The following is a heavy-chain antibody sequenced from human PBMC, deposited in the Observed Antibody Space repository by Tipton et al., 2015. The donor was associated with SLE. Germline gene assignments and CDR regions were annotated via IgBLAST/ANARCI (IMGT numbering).Heavy chain of an antibody. CDR1: GFPFSSYE. D-gene: IGHD1-26*01. CDR3: ARDREWEPLDY. Sequence: SLRLSCAASGFPFSSYEMNWVRQAPGKGREWVSYISSSGSTIYYADSVKGRFTISRDNAKNSLYLQMNSLRAEDTAVYYRARDREWEPLDYWGQGTLVTVSS. V-gene: IGHV3-48*03. J-gene: IGHJ4*02. CDR2: ISSSGSTI.